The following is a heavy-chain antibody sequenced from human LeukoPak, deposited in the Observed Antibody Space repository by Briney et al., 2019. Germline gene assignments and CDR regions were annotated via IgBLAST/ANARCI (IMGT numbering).Heavy chain of an antibody. J-gene: IGHJ3*02. CDR3: ARAGSYSSSWYDAFDI. D-gene: IGHD6-13*01. V-gene: IGHV4-59*01. CDR2: IYYSGST. Sequence: SETLSLTCTVSGGSISSYYWSWIRQPPGKGLEWIGYIYYSGSTNYNPSLKSRVTISVDTSKNQFSLKLSSVTAADTAVYYCARAGSYSSSWYDAFDIWGQGTVVTVSS. CDR1: GGSISSYY.